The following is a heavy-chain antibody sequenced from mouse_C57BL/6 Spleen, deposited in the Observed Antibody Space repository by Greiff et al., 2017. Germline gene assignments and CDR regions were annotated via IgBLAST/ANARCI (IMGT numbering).Heavy chain of an antibody. V-gene: IGHV5-6*01. D-gene: IGHD1-1*01. CDR3: ARHGATVVPHFDY. CDR2: ISSGGSYT. J-gene: IGHJ2*01. CDR1: GFTFSSYG. Sequence: EVKVVESGGDLVKPGGSLKLSCAASGFTFSSYGMSWVRQTPDKRLEWVATISSGGSYTYYPDSVKGRFTISRDNAKNTLYLQMSSLKSEDTAMYYCARHGATVVPHFDYWGQGTTLTVSS.